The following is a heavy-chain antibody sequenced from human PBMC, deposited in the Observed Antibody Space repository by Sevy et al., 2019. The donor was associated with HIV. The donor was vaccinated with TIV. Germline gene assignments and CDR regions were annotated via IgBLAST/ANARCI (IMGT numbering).Heavy chain of an antibody. Sequence: GGSLRLSCATSGFIFSNYAMHWIRQAPGKGLEWVAVIWYDGTDKYYADSVQGRFTISRDNSKNTLYLQMNSLRVEDTAVYYCARYWGRDGHSIDYWGQGTLVTV. CDR1: GFIFSNYA. V-gene: IGHV3-33*01. D-gene: IGHD3-16*01. CDR3: ARYWGRDGHSIDY. CDR2: IWYDGTDK. J-gene: IGHJ4*02.